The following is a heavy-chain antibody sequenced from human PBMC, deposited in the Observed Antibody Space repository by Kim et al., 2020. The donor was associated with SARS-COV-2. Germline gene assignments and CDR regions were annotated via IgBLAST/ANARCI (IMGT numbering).Heavy chain of an antibody. J-gene: IGHJ6*03. D-gene: IGHD6-13*01. CDR1: GFTFSSYA. V-gene: IGHV3-30-3*01. Sequence: GGSLRLSCAASGFTFSSYAMHWVRQAPGKGLEWVAVISYDGSNKYYADSVKGRFTISRDNSKNTLYLQMNSLRAEDTAVYYCARDVRIAAAGTPYYYYYMDVWGKGTTVTVSS. CDR3: ARDVRIAAAGTPYYYYYMDV. CDR2: ISYDGSNK.